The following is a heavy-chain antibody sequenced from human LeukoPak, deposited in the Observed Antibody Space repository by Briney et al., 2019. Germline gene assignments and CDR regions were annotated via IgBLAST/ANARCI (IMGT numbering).Heavy chain of an antibody. CDR1: GGSISSGGYS. J-gene: IGHJ5*02. D-gene: IGHD5-12*01. CDR3: ARGLRRTPWFDP. V-gene: IGHV4-30-2*01. CDR2: IYHSGST. Sequence: SETLSLTCAVSGGSISSGGYSWSRIRQPPGKGLEWTGYIYHSGSTYYNPSLKSRVTISVDRSKNHFSLKLSSVTAADTAVYYCARGLRRTPWFDPWGQGTLVTVSS.